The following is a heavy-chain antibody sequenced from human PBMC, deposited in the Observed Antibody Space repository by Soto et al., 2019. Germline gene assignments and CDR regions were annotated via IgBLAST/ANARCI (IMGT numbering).Heavy chain of an antibody. D-gene: IGHD6-19*01. CDR1: GFTFRSYS. J-gene: IGHJ6*02. Sequence: GGSLRLSCAASGFTFRSYSMNWVRQAPGKGLEWVSSISSSSSYIYYADSVKGRFTISRDNAKNSLYLEMNSLRAEDTAVYYCARGEQWLVEGDYYYYYGMDVWGQGTTVTVSS. V-gene: IGHV3-21*01. CDR3: ARGEQWLVEGDYYYYYGMDV. CDR2: ISSSSSYI.